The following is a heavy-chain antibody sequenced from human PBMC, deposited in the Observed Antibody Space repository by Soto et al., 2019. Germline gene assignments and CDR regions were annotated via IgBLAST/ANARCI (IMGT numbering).Heavy chain of an antibody. CDR2: MNPNSGNT. Sequence: AASVKVSCKASGYTFTSYDINWVRQATGQGLEWMGWMNPNSGNTGYAQKFQGRVTMTRNTSISTAYMELSSLRSEDTAVYYCARRGRYFDWLLARDAFDIWGQGTMVTVSS. V-gene: IGHV1-8*01. J-gene: IGHJ3*02. CDR3: ARRGRYFDWLLARDAFDI. CDR1: GYTFTSYD. D-gene: IGHD3-9*01.